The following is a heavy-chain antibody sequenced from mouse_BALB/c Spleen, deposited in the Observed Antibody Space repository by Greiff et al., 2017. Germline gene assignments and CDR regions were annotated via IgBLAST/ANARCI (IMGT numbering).Heavy chain of an antibody. V-gene: IGHV14-3*02. CDR2: IDPANGNT. CDR3: ARSSGYYAMDY. Sequence: VQLKESGAELVRSGASVKLSCTASGFNIKDYYMHWVKQRPEQGLEWIGRIDPANGNTKYDPKFQGKATITADTSSNTAYLQLSSLTSEDTAVYYCARSSGYYAMDYWGQGTSVTVSS. J-gene: IGHJ4*01. D-gene: IGHD1-3*01. CDR1: GFNIKDYY.